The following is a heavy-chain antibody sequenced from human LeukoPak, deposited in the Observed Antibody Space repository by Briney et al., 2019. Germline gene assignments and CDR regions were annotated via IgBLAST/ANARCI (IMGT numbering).Heavy chain of an antibody. CDR2: IYYSGST. CDR3: ARLVCSGGSCYVGDY. D-gene: IGHD2-15*01. J-gene: IGHJ4*02. Sequence: PSQTLSLTCTVSGGSISSGDYYWSWIRQPPGKGLEWIGYIYYSGSTYYNPSLTSRVTISVDTSKNQFSLKLSSVTAADTAVYYCARLVCSGGSCYVGDYWGQGTLVTVSS. V-gene: IGHV4-30-4*08. CDR1: GGSISSGDYY.